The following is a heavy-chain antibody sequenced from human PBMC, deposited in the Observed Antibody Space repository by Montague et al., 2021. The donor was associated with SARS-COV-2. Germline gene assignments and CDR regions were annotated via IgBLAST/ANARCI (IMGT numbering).Heavy chain of an antibody. CDR2: ISPSGDYI. CDR1: GFSFSSYH. V-gene: IGHV3-21*01. J-gene: IGHJ4*02. Sequence: SLSLSCVASGFSFSSYHMNWVRQAPGKGLEWVSSISPSGDYIYSADSLKGRFIISRDNAKNSLYLQMSSLRAEDTAIYYCARASWIVATVPDYWGQGTLVTVSS. CDR3: ARASWIVATVPDY. D-gene: IGHD5-12*01.